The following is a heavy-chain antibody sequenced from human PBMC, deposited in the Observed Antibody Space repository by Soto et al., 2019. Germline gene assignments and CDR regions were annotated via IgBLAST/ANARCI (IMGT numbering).Heavy chain of an antibody. V-gene: IGHV3-33*01. CDR2: IWYDGSNK. Sequence: GGSLRLSCAASGFTFSSYGMHWVRQAPGRGLEWVAVIWYDGSNKYYADSVKGRFTISRDNSKNTLYLQMNSLRAEDTAVYYCAREVYCGGDCFPAGAFDIWGQGTMVTVSS. CDR3: AREVYCGGDCFPAGAFDI. D-gene: IGHD2-21*02. CDR1: GFTFSSYG. J-gene: IGHJ3*02.